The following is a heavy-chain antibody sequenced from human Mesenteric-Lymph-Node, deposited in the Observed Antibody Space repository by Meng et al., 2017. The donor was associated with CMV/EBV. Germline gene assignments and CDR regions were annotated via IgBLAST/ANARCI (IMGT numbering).Heavy chain of an antibody. J-gene: IGHJ4*02. CDR3: ARYSSSWYVDY. CDR1: GYTFTNYP. D-gene: IGHD6-13*01. CDR2: INTGNGNT. Sequence: SCKPSGYTFTNYPMHWVRQAPGQRLEWMGWINTGNGNTRYSQKFQGRVTITRDTSASTAYMELSSLTSEDTAVYYCARYSSSWYVDYWGQGTLVTVSS. V-gene: IGHV1-3*04.